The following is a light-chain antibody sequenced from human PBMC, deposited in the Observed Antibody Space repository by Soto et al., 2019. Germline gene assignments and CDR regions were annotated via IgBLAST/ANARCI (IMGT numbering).Light chain of an antibody. J-gene: IGKJ5*01. V-gene: IGKV3D-20*01. CDR3: QQYGSSPPIT. CDR1: QSVSSN. Sequence: EIVMTQSPATLSVSPEERATLSCGAGQSVSSNLAWYQQKPGQAPRLLIYDASRRATGIPERFSGSGSGTDFTLTINRLEPEDSAVYYCQQYGSSPPITFGQGTRLEIK. CDR2: DAS.